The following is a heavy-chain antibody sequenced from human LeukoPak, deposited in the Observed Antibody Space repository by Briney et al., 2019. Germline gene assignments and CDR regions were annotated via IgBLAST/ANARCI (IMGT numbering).Heavy chain of an antibody. CDR2: IYYSGST. CDR1: GGSISSSSYY. Sequence: SETLSLTCTVSGGSISSSSYYWGWIRQPPGKGLEWIGSIYYSGSTYYNPSLNSRVTISVDTSKNQFSLKLSSVTAADTAMYYCARHSYCSSITCYSAWFDPWGQGTLVTVSS. CDR3: ARHSYCSSITCYSAWFDP. V-gene: IGHV4-39*01. J-gene: IGHJ5*02. D-gene: IGHD2-2*01.